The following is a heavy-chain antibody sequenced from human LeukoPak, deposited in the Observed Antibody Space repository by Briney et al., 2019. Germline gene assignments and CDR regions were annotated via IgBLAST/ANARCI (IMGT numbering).Heavy chain of an antibody. Sequence: GGSLRLSCAVSGISLSNYGMSWVRQAPGKGLEWVAGISGSGGSTNYADSVKGRFTISRDNPKNTLYLQMNRLRAEDTAVYFCAKRGVVIRVILVGFHKEAYYFDSWGQGAQVTVSS. CDR3: AKRGVVIRVILVGFHKEAYYFDS. J-gene: IGHJ4*02. CDR2: ISGSGGST. CDR1: GISLSNYG. V-gene: IGHV3-23*01. D-gene: IGHD3-22*01.